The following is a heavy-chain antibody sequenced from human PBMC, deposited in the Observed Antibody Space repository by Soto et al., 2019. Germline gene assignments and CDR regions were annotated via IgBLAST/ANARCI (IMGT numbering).Heavy chain of an antibody. D-gene: IGHD6-13*01. Sequence: QVQLVQSGAEVKKPGSSVKVSCKASGGTFSSYAISWVRQAPGQGLEWMGGIIPICGTANYAQKFQGRVTMTADESTSTAHVELSSLRAEDTAVYYCARDESAGGKTDDYWGPGTLVTVSS. CDR2: IIPICGTA. J-gene: IGHJ4*02. CDR3: ARDESAGGKTDDY. CDR1: GGTFSSYA. V-gene: IGHV1-69*12.